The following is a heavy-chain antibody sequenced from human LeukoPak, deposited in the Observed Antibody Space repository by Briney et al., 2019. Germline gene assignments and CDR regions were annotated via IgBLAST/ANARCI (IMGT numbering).Heavy chain of an antibody. Sequence: SQTLLLTCDISGDSVSGNIVAWSWIRQSPSRGLEWLGRTNYRSKWYNDYAVSVIGRITINPDTSKNRFSLQLDSVTPEDTAVYYCARGSSGSFDYWGQGTLVTVSS. J-gene: IGHJ4*02. CDR2: TNYRSKWYN. CDR1: GDSVSGNIVA. V-gene: IGHV6-1*01. D-gene: IGHD6-19*01. CDR3: ARGSSGSFDY.